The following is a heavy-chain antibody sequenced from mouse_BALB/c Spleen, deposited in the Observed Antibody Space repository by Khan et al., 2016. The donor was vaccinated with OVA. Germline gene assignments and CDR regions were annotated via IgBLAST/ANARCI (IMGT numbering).Heavy chain of an antibody. V-gene: IGHV9-3-1*01. D-gene: IGHD2-10*01. CDR2: MNTYTGES. CDR1: GYTFTNYG. CDR3: ARPPYFSDVMGY. J-gene: IGHJ4*01. Sequence: QIQLVQSGPELKKPGETVKISCKASGYTFTNYGMNWVKQAPGKDLKWMGWMNTYTGESTYADDFKGRFAFSLETSASTAYLQINNLKNEDTATYFCARPPYFSDVMGYWGQGTSGTVSS.